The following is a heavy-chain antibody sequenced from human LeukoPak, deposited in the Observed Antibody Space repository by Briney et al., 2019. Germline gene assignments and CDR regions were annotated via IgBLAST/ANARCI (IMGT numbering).Heavy chain of an antibody. V-gene: IGHV4-34*01. D-gene: IGHD3-16*01. CDR3: AREGRDYDSLERMNV. Sequence: SETLSLTCAVYGGSFSDYYWSWIRQPPGKGLEWIGEINHSGYTNYNPSLESRVSISVDTSKNQFSLRVSSVTAADTAVYYCAREGRDYDSLERMNVWGQGTTVTVSS. CDR2: INHSGYT. J-gene: IGHJ6*02. CDR1: GGSFSDYY.